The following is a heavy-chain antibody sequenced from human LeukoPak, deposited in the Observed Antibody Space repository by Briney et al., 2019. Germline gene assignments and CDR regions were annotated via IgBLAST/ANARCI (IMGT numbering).Heavy chain of an antibody. CDR1: GDSVSRSDSY. CDR2: IYYSGRT. J-gene: IGHJ1*01. D-gene: IGHD3-22*01. Sequence: SETLSLTCSVPGDSVSRSDSYWDWIRQPPGKGLEWIGTIYYSGRTYYSPSLKSRVTMSVDPSNNQFSLNPRSVTAADTAVYYCARRRYYDGSGYLEWGQGTLLSVSS. V-gene: IGHV4-39*01. CDR3: ARRRYYDGSGYLE.